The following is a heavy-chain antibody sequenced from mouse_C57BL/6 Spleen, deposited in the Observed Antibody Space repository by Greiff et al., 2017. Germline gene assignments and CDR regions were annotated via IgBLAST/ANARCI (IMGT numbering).Heavy chain of an antibody. D-gene: IGHD6-1*01. V-gene: IGHV5-17*01. Sequence: VQLKESGGGLVKPGGSLKLSCAASGFTFSDYGMHWVRQAPEKGLEWVAYISRGSSTIYYADTVKGRFTISRDNAKNTLFLQMTSLRSEDTAMYYCARGPPTGGYFDYWGQGTTLTVSS. CDR2: ISRGSSTI. CDR1: GFTFSDYG. CDR3: ARGPPTGGYFDY. J-gene: IGHJ2*01.